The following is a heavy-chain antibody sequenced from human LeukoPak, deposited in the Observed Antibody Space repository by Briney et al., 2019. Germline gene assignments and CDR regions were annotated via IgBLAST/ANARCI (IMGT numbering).Heavy chain of an antibody. CDR3: TRELRLTIWSHYYYYMDV. V-gene: IGHV3-49*03. Sequence: GSLRLSCTASGFTFGDYAMSWFRQAPGKGLEWVGFIRSKAYGGTTEYAAPVKGRFTISRDDSKSIAYLQMNSLKIDDTAVYYCTRELRLTIWSHYYYYMDVWGEGTAVTVSS. D-gene: IGHD3-3*01. CDR2: IRSKAYGGTT. CDR1: GFTFGDYA. J-gene: IGHJ6*03.